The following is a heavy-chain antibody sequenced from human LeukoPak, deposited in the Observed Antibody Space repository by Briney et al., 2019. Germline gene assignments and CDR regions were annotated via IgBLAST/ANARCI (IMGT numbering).Heavy chain of an antibody. V-gene: IGHV4-59*12. CDR2: IYNVGNT. Sequence: SETLSLTCTVSGGSISIYYWSWIRQPPGKGLDWIGYIYNVGNTNYHTSLKSRVTISIGKSKDQFSLKLTSVTAADTAVYYCAKGGGAFDRWGRGSLVTVSS. D-gene: IGHD1-26*01. CDR1: GGSISIYY. CDR3: AKGGGAFDR. J-gene: IGHJ5*02.